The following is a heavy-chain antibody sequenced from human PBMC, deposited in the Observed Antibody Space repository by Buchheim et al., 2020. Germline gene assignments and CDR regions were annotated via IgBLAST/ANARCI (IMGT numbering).Heavy chain of an antibody. Sequence: QVQLQQWGAGLLKPSETLSLTCAVYGGSFSGYYWNWIRQPPGKGLEWIGEINHSGSTNYNPSLKSRVTISVDTSKNQFSLKLSSVTAADTAVYYCARGYRTSERWFDPWGQGTL. V-gene: IGHV4-34*01. CDR2: INHSGST. CDR3: ARGYRTSERWFDP. CDR1: GGSFSGYY. D-gene: IGHD3-16*02. J-gene: IGHJ5*02.